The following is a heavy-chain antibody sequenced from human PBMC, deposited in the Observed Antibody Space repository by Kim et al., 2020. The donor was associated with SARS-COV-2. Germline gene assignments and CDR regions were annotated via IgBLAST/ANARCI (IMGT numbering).Heavy chain of an antibody. Sequence: SETLSLTCTVSGGSISSSSYYWGWIRQPPGKGLEWIGSIYYSGSTYYNPSLKSRVTISVDTSKNQFSLKLSSVTAADTAVYYCARPHSRSQGGGYCSSTSCHNWYFDRWGRGTLVTVSS. V-gene: IGHV4-39*01. CDR3: ARPHSRSQGGGYCSSTSCHNWYFDR. CDR2: IYYSGST. CDR1: GGSISSSSYY. D-gene: IGHD2-2*02. J-gene: IGHJ2*01.